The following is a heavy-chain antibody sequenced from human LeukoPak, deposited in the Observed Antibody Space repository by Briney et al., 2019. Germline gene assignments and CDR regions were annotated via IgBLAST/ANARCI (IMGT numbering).Heavy chain of an antibody. V-gene: IGHV3-7*03. CDR3: ARDLSRPHAFDI. Sequence: GGSLRLSCAASGFTFSSYWMSWVRQAPGKGLEWVANIKQDGSEKYYVDSVKGRFTISRDNAKNSLYLQMNSLRAEDTALYHCARDLSRPHAFDIWGQGTMVTVSS. CDR2: IKQDGSEK. D-gene: IGHD3-16*02. CDR1: GFTFSSYW. J-gene: IGHJ3*02.